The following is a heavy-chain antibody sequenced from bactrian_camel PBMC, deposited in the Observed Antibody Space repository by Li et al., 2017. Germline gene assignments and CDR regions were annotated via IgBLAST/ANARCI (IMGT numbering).Heavy chain of an antibody. CDR2: IAKDGKT. V-gene: IGHV3S53*01. CDR3: AADLVTDEPSLVEREYYY. J-gene: IGHJ4*01. Sequence: HVQLVESGGGSVQAGESLTLSCVASGYTLPMNMGWFRRLPGQEREGVAAIAKDGKTDYADSVKGRFAISRDGAKNIIALQMDSLKPGGTATYSCAADLVTDEPSLVEREYYYWGQGTQVTVS. CDR1: GYTLPMN. D-gene: IGHD1*01.